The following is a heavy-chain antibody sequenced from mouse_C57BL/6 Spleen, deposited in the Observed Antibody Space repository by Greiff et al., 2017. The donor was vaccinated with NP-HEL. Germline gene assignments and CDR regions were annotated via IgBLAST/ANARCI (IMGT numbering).Heavy chain of an antibody. Sequence: EVKLMESGGGLVQPGGSLKLSCAASGFTFSDYGMAWVRQAPRKGPEWVAFISNLAYSIYYADTVTGRFTISRENAKNTLYLEMSSLRSEDTAMYYCARLYDGYPYYFDYWGQGTTLTVSS. CDR1: GFTFSDYG. D-gene: IGHD2-3*01. CDR3: ARLYDGYPYYFDY. CDR2: ISNLAYSI. J-gene: IGHJ2*01. V-gene: IGHV5-15*01.